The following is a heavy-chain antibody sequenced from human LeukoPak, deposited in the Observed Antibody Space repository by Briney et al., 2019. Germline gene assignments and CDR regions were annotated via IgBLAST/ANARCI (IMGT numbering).Heavy chain of an antibody. CDR3: ARSEYSSSSGHFDY. D-gene: IGHD6-6*01. CDR2: IYFSGST. Sequence: SETLSLTCTVSGGSISSYYWSWIRQPPGKGLEWIGYIYFSGSTDYNPSLKSRVTISVDTSKNQFSLKLSSVTAADTAVYYCARSEYSSSSGHFDYWGQETLVPVSS. V-gene: IGHV4-59*08. CDR1: GGSISSYY. J-gene: IGHJ4*02.